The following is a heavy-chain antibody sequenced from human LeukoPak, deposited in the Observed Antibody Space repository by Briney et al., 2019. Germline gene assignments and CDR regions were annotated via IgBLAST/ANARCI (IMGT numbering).Heavy chain of an antibody. CDR3: ARDRHQLLFNPLDY. V-gene: IGHV3-23*01. D-gene: IGHD2-2*01. J-gene: IGHJ4*02. Sequence: PGGSLRLSCAASGFTFSSYAMSWVRQAPGKGLEWVSAISGSGGSTYYADSVKGRFTISRDNSKNTLYLQMNSLRAEDTAVYYCARDRHQLLFNPLDYWGQGTLVTVSS. CDR2: ISGSGGST. CDR1: GFTFSSYA.